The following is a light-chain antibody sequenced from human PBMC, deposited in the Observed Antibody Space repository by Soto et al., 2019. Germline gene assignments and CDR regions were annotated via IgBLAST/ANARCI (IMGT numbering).Light chain of an antibody. J-gene: IGLJ6*01. CDR1: SSDVGAYNF. Sequence: QSVLTQPASVSGSPGQSITISCTGTSSDVGAYNFVSWHQQHPGKAPKLMIYNVYDRPSGISYRFSGSKSGNTASLTISGLQGEDEAHYYCGAYPVSRTYVLGNATKVTV. V-gene: IGLV2-14*03. CDR2: NVY. CDR3: GAYPVSRTYV.